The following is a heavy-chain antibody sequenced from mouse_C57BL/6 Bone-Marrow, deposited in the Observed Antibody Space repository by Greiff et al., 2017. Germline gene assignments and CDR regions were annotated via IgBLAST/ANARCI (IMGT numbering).Heavy chain of an antibody. Sequence: QVQLQQSDAELVKPGASVKISCKVSGSTFTDHTIHWMKQRPEQGLEWIGYIYPRDGSTTYNEKFKGKATLTADKSSSTAYMQRNSLTSEDSAVYFCARWMGLPPYWYFDVWGTGTTVTVSS. CDR2: IYPRDGST. D-gene: IGHD2-4*01. CDR3: ARWMGLPPYWYFDV. CDR1: GSTFTDHT. V-gene: IGHV1-78*01. J-gene: IGHJ1*03.